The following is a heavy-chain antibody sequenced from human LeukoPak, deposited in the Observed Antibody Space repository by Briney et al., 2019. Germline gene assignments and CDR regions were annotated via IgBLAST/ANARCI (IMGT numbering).Heavy chain of an antibody. CDR3: ARALDCSSTSCYWFDY. J-gene: IGHJ4*02. V-gene: IGHV1-69*13. CDR1: GGTFSSYA. D-gene: IGHD2-2*01. Sequence: ASVKVSCKASGGTFSSYAISWVRQAPGQGLEWMGGIIPIFGTANYAQKFQGRVTITADESTSTAYMELSSLRSEDTAVYYCARALDCSSTSCYWFDYWGQGTLVTVSS. CDR2: IIPIFGTA.